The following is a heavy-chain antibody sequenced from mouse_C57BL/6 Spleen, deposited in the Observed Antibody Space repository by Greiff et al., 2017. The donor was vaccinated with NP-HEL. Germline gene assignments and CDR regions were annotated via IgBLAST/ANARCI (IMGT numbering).Heavy chain of an antibody. CDR3: ARSYDGYYDWYFDV. D-gene: IGHD2-3*01. CDR1: GYAFSSSW. J-gene: IGHJ1*03. Sequence: QVQLKESGPELVKPGASVKISCKASGYAFSSSWMNWVKQRPGKGLEWIGRIYPGDGDTNYNGKFKGKATLTADKSSSTAYMQLSSLTSEDSAVYFCARSYDGYYDWYFDVWGTGTTVTVSS. CDR2: IYPGDGDT. V-gene: IGHV1-82*01.